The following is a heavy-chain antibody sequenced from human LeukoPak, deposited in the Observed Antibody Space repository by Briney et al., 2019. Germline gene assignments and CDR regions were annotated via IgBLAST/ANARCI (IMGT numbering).Heavy chain of an antibody. CDR3: ARDDGEVTIFGVVIIWARWFDP. V-gene: IGHV3-7*01. CDR2: IKQDGSEK. Sequence: GGSLRLSCAASGFTFRSYWMSWVRQAPGKGLEWVANIKQDGSEKYYVDSVKGRFTISRDNAKNSLYLQMNSLRAEDTAVYYCARDDGEVTIFGVVIIWARWFDPWGQGTLVTVSS. D-gene: IGHD3-3*01. J-gene: IGHJ5*02. CDR1: GFTFRSYW.